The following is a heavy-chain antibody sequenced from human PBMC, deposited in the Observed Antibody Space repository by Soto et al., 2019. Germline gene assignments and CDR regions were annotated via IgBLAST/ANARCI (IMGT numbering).Heavy chain of an antibody. D-gene: IGHD3-10*01. CDR2: IATYNRNK. Sequence: HLVQSGPEVKQPGASVTVSCKTSGDTFTNFGLSWVRQAPGQGLEWMGWIATYNRNKNYAQKFQGRLTLTTDTSKSTAYMELKSLGYDDTAVYYCARVLRGVVNWFDPWGQGTLVTVSS. CDR3: ARVLRGVVNWFDP. V-gene: IGHV1-18*01. J-gene: IGHJ5*02. CDR1: GDTFTNFG.